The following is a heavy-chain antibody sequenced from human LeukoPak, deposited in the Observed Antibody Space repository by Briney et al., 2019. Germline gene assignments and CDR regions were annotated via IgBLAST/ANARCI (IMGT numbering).Heavy chain of an antibody. CDR1: GFTFDDYA. CDR2: ISWNSGSI. V-gene: IGHV3-9*01. Sequence: GGSLRLSCAASGFTFDDYAMHWVRQAPGKGLEWVSGISWNSGSIGYADSVKGRFTISRDNAKNSLYLQMNSLRAEDTAVYYCARDAYYGSGTLDYWGQGTLVTVSS. D-gene: IGHD3-10*01. CDR3: ARDAYYGSGTLDY. J-gene: IGHJ4*02.